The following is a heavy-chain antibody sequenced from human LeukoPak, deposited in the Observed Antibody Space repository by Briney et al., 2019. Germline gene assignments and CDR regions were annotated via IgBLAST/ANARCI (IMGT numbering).Heavy chain of an antibody. CDR1: GFTFSSYA. Sequence: GRSLRLSCAASGFTFSSYAMHWVRQAPGKGLEWVAVISYDGSNKYYADSVKGQFTISRDNSKNTLCLQMNSLRAEDTAVYYCARDVAVYYYYYGMDVWGQGTTVTVSS. J-gene: IGHJ6*02. D-gene: IGHD2-15*01. CDR2: ISYDGSNK. CDR3: ARDVAVYYYYYGMDV. V-gene: IGHV3-30-3*01.